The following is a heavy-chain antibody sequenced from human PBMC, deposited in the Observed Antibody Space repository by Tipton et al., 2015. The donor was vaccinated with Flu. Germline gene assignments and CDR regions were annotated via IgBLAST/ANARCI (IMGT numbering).Heavy chain of an antibody. CDR3: ATAVNWYYFDY. Sequence: TLSLTCTVSGGSIRSYYWSWIRQPPGKGLEWIGHIYDSGSTNYNPSLKSRVTLSIDTSKNQFSLSLSSVTAADTAVYYCATAVNWYYFDYWGQGTLVTVSS. D-gene: IGHD1-1*01. CDR2: IYDSGST. J-gene: IGHJ4*02. CDR1: GGSIRSYY. V-gene: IGHV4-59*01.